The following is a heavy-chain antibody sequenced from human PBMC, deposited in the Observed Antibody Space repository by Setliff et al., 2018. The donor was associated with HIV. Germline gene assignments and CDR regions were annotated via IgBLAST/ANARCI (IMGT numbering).Heavy chain of an antibody. CDR2: LYAAGNT. CDR1: GFSVSSNY. V-gene: IGHV3-53*01. CDR3: ARHMPSGDPFDF. J-gene: IGHJ4*02. Sequence: GGSLRLSCAASGFSVSSNYMSWVRQAPGGGLEWVSILYAAGNTYYADSVMGRLTISRDYSKNTLYLQMHSLRAEDTAMYYCARHMPSGDPFDFWGQGTLVTVSS. D-gene: IGHD7-27*01.